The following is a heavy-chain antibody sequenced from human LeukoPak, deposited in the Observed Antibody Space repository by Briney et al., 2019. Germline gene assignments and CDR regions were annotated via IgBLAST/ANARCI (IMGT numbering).Heavy chain of an antibody. CDR1: GGTFSSYA. V-gene: IGHV1-69*05. Sequence: SVKVSCKASGGTFSSYAISWVRQAPGQGLEWMGGIIPIFGTANYAQKFQGRVTITTDESTSTAYMELSSLRSEDTAVYYCARRSVNDILTGALDAFDIWGQGTMVTVSS. CDR3: ARRSVNDILTGALDAFDI. J-gene: IGHJ3*02. CDR2: IIPIFGTA. D-gene: IGHD3-9*01.